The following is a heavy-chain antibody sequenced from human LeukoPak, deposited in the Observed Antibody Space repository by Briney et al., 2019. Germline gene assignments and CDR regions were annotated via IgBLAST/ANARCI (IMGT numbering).Heavy chain of an antibody. J-gene: IGHJ4*02. Sequence: PGGSLRLSCAASGFTFSSYAMTWVRQPPGKGLEWVSTISGSGGRTYYADSVKGRFTISRDNAKNSLYLQMNSLRAEDTAVYYCAREPGYSYGFVDYWGQGTLVTVSS. CDR3: AREPGYSYGFVDY. D-gene: IGHD5-18*01. V-gene: IGHV3-23*01. CDR1: GFTFSSYA. CDR2: ISGSGGRT.